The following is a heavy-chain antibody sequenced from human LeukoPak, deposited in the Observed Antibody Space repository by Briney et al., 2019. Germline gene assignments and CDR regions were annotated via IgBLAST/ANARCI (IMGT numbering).Heavy chain of an antibody. V-gene: IGHV4-34*01. J-gene: IGHJ3*02. CDR2: INHGGST. CDR1: GGSFSGYY. CDR3: ARGRILTGYYYDAFDI. Sequence: SETLSLTCAVYGGSFSGYYWSWIRQPPGKGLEWIGEINHGGSTNYNPSLKSRVTISVDTSKNQFSLKLSSVTAADTAVYYCARGRILTGYYYDAFDIWGQGTMVTVSS. D-gene: IGHD3-9*01.